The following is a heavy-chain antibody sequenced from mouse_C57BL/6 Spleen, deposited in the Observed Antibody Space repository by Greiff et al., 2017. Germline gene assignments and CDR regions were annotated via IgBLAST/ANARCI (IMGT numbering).Heavy chain of an antibody. J-gene: IGHJ4*01. CDR1: GFSLTSYG. CDR2: IWSGGST. Sequence: VMLVESGPGLVQPSQSLSITCTVSGFSLTSYGVHWVRQPPGKGLEWLGVIWSGGSTDYNAAFISRLSISKDNSKSQVFFKMNSLQADDTAIYYCAKNRDRAMDYWGQGTSVTVSS. V-gene: IGHV2-4*01. D-gene: IGHD3-3*01. CDR3: AKNRDRAMDY.